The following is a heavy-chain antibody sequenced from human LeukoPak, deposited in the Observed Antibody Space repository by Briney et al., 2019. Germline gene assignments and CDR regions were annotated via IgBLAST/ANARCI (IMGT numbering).Heavy chain of an antibody. Sequence: GASVKVSCKASGYTFTGYYMHWVRQAPGQGLEWMGWINPNSGGTNYAQKFQGRVTMTRDTPISTAYMELSRLRSDDTAVYYCAREVVWFRDGFFDYWGQGTLVTVSS. CDR3: AREVVWFRDGFFDY. D-gene: IGHD3-10*01. CDR2: INPNSGGT. J-gene: IGHJ4*02. CDR1: GYTFTGYY. V-gene: IGHV1-2*02.